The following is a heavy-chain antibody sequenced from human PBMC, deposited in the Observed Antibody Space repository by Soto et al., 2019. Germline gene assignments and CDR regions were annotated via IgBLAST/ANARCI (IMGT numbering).Heavy chain of an antibody. J-gene: IGHJ4*02. V-gene: IGHV3-23*01. CDR1: GFTFSSYA. CDR3: ARAGFYYVGGVSYPPPS. Sequence: PGGSLRLSCAASGFTFSSYAMNWVRQAPGKGLEWVSAISGSAATTHFADSVKGRFTISRDNSKNTLYLQMNSLRAEDTAVYYWARAGFYYVGGVSYPPPSGGRGTLVPVSS. D-gene: IGHD3-10*02. CDR2: ISGSAATT.